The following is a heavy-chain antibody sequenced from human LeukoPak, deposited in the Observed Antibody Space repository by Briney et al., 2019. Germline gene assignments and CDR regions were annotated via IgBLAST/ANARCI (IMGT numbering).Heavy chain of an antibody. J-gene: IGHJ4*02. CDR3: ARAKSVVVTGAGALGY. D-gene: IGHD6-19*01. CDR2: ISAYNGNT. CDR1: GYTFTSFG. Sequence: ASVKVSCKASGYTFTSFGINWVRQAPGQRLEWMGWISAYNGNTNYAQKIQDRVTMTTDTSTRTAYMELRSLRSDDTAVYYCARAKSVVVTGAGALGYWGQGTLVTVSS. V-gene: IGHV1-18*01.